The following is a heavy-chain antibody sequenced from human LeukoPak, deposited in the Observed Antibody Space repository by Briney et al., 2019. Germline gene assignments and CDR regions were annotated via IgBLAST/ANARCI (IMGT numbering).Heavy chain of an antibody. CDR2: IIPIFGTA. D-gene: IGHD3-10*01. V-gene: IGHV1-69*05. CDR3: VRGPLFYGSGVTYFDD. Sequence: SVKVSCKASGGTFSNFAISWVRQAPGQGLEWMGGIIPIFGTANYAQKFQGRVTIITGESTSTAYMELSSLVSEDTAVYYCVRGPLFYGSGVTYFDDWGQGTLVTASS. J-gene: IGHJ4*02. CDR1: GGTFSNFA.